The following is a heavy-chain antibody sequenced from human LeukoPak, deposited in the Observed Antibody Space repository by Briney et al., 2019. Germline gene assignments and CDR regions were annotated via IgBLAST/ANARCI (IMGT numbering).Heavy chain of an antibody. J-gene: IGHJ4*02. CDR1: GFTFSTFG. D-gene: IGHD6-13*01. Sequence: PGGSLRLSCAASGFTFSTFGMNWVRQAPGKGLDWVSYISPSGSTIYFTDSVKGRFTISRDNAKNSLYLQMTSLGAEDTAVYYCARSPIAAAGTAFDSWGQGTLVTVSS. CDR2: ISPSGSTI. V-gene: IGHV3-48*01. CDR3: ARSPIAAAGTAFDS.